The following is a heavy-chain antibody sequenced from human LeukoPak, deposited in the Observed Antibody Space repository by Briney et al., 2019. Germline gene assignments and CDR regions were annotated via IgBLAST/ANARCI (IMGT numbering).Heavy chain of an antibody. CDR2: INHSGST. V-gene: IGHV4-34*01. CDR3: ARTPWIAADYFDY. CDR1: GGSFSGYY. J-gene: IGHJ4*02. Sequence: NPSETLSLTCADYGGSFSGYYWSWIRQPPGKGLEWIGEINHSGSTNYNPSLKSRVTISVDTSKNQFSLKLSSVTAAYTAVYYCARTPWIAADYFDYWGQGTLVTVSS. D-gene: IGHD6-13*01.